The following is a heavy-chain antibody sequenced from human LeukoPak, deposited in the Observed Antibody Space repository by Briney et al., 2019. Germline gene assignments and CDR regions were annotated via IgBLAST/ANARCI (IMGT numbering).Heavy chain of an antibody. CDR1: GFTFSDHS. Sequence: GGSLRLSCAGSGFTFSDHSMNWFRQAPGKGLEWVSSISVSSGYIYYADSVKGRFTISRDNAKNSLYLQMNSLRVEDTAVYYCARDIKLDCGGDCYPGNYFDYWGQGTLVTVSS. J-gene: IGHJ4*02. CDR3: ARDIKLDCGGDCYPGNYFDY. V-gene: IGHV3-21*01. D-gene: IGHD2-21*01. CDR2: ISVSSGYI.